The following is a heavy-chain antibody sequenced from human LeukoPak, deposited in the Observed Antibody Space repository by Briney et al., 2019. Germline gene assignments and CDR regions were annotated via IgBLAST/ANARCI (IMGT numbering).Heavy chain of an antibody. V-gene: IGHV3-7*01. D-gene: IGHD2-15*01. CDR3: ARISCSRSSCYGVYDY. Sequence: GGSLRLTCPASGFTFSDYWMTWVRQAPGKGLEWVANIRQDGSEKYHVDSVKGRFTISRDNAKNSVYLQMNSLRAEDTAVYYCARISCSRSSCYGVYDYWGQGSLVTVSS. J-gene: IGHJ4*02. CDR1: GFTFSDYW. CDR2: IRQDGSEK.